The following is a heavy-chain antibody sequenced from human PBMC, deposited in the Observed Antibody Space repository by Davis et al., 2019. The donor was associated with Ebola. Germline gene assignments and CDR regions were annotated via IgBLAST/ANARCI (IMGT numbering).Heavy chain of an antibody. D-gene: IGHD1-26*01. CDR3: ARLGTSGSYGGYYYYYYMDV. Sequence: PSETLSLTCTVSGGSISSGSYYWSWIRQPAGKGLEWIGHIYTSGSTNYNPSLKSRVTISVDTSKNQFSLKLSSVTAADTAVYYCARLGTSGSYGGYYYYYYMDVWGKGTTVTVSS. V-gene: IGHV4-61*09. CDR1: GGSISSGSYY. J-gene: IGHJ6*03. CDR2: IYTSGST.